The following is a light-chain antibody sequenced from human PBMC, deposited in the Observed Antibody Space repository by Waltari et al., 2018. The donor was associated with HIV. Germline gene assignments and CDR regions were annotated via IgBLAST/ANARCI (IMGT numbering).Light chain of an antibody. J-gene: IGKJ4*01. CDR2: WAS. CDR3: QQYYSTLT. CDR1: QSVLYSSNNKNY. V-gene: IGKV4-1*01. Sequence: DIVMTQSPDSLAVSLGERATINCKSSQSVLYSSNNKNYLAWYQQKPGQPPKLLIYWASTRESWVPDRFSGSESGTDLTLTISSLQAEDVAVYYCQQYYSTLTFGGGTKVEIK.